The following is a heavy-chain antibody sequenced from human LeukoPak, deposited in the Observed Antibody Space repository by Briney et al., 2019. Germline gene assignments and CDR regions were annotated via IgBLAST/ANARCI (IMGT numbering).Heavy chain of an antibody. CDR2: IRYDGSNK. CDR1: GFTFSSYG. CDR3: AKVGHYDFWSGYSD. V-gene: IGHV3-30*02. Sequence: HAGGSLRLSCAASGFTFSSYGMHWVRQAPGKGLEWVAFIRYDGSNKYYADSVKGRFTISRDNSKNTLYLQMNSLRAEDTAVYYCAKVGHYDFWSGYSDWGQGTLVTVSS. D-gene: IGHD3-3*01. J-gene: IGHJ4*02.